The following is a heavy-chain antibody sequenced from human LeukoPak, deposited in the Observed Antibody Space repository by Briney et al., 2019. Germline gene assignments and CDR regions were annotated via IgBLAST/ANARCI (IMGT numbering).Heavy chain of an antibody. V-gene: IGHV1-2*04. J-gene: IGHJ6*04. CDR1: GYTFTGYY. CDR3: ARGYCSSTSCNQYYYYGMDV. Sequence: ASVKVSCKASGYTFTGYYMHWVRQAPGQGLEWMGWINPNSGGTNYAQKFQGWVTMTRDTSISTAYMELSRLRSDDTAVHYCARGYCSSTSCNQYYYYGMDVWGKGTTVTVSS. D-gene: IGHD2-2*01. CDR2: INPNSGGT.